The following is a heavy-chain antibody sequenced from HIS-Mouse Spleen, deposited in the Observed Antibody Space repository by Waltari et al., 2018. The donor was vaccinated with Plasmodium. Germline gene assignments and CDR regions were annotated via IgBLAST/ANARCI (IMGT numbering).Heavy chain of an antibody. CDR1: GFTFSSYG. V-gene: IGHV3-30*18. CDR2: ISYDGSNK. Sequence: QVQLVESGGGVVQPGRSLRLSCAASGFTFSSYGMHWVRQAPGKGVEWVAVISYDGSNKYYADSVKGRFTISRDNSKNTLYLQMNSLRAEDTAVYYCAKEVLGYYDFWSRPDYWGQGTLVTVSS. J-gene: IGHJ4*02. D-gene: IGHD3-3*01. CDR3: AKEVLGYYDFWSRPDY.